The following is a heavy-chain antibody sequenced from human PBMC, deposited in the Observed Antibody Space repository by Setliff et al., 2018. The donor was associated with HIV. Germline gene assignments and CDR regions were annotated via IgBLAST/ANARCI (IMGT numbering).Heavy chain of an antibody. D-gene: IGHD2-2*01. J-gene: IGHJ4*02. V-gene: IGHV3-21*01. CDR3: ATDSPSFY. Sequence: GGSLRLSCEASGFTFSTYSMNWVRQAPGKGLGWVSSISSSSRSIYYADSVKGRFTISRDNAKNSLYLQMKSLRAEDTALYYCATDSPSFYWGQGTLVTVSS. CDR2: ISSSSRSI. CDR1: GFTFSTYS.